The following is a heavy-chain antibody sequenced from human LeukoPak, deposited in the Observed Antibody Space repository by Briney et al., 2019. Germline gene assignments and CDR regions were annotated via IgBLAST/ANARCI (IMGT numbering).Heavy chain of an antibody. CDR2: IYYSGST. J-gene: IGHJ5*02. CDR1: GGSISSYY. CDR3: ARITPGNWFDP. V-gene: IGHV4-59*01. D-gene: IGHD1-14*01. Sequence: PSKTLSLTCTVSGGSISSYYWSWIRQPPGKGLEWIGYIYYSGSTNYNPSLKSRVTISVDTSKNQFSLKLSSVTAADTAVYYCARITPGNWFDPWGQGTLVTVSS.